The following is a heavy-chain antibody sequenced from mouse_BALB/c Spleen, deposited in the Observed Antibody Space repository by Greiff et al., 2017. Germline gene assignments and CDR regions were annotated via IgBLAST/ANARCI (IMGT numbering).Heavy chain of an antibody. Sequence: DVHLVESGPSLVKPSQTLSLTCSVTGDSITSGYWNWIRKFPGNKLEYMGYISYSGSTYYNPSLKSRISITRDTSKNQYYLQLNSVTTEDTATYYCARYDGYYGFYYYAMDYWGQGTSVTVSS. CDR1: GDSITSGY. D-gene: IGHD2-3*01. J-gene: IGHJ4*01. CDR2: ISYSGST. V-gene: IGHV3-8*02. CDR3: ARYDGYYGFYYYAMDY.